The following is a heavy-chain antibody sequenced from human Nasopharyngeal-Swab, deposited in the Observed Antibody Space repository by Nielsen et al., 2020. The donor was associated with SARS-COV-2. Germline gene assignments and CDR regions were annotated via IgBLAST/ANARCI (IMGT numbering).Heavy chain of an antibody. J-gene: IGHJ4*02. CDR3: ARHDYVWGSYRTIIDY. CDR1: GGSISSGGYY. Sequence: SETLSLTCTVSGGSISSGGYYWSWIRQHPGKGLEWIGYIYYSGSTNYNPSLKSRVTISVDTSKNQFSLKLSSVTAADTAVYYCARHDYVWGSYRTIIDYWGQGTLVTVSS. CDR2: IYYSGST. V-gene: IGHV4-61*08. D-gene: IGHD3-16*02.